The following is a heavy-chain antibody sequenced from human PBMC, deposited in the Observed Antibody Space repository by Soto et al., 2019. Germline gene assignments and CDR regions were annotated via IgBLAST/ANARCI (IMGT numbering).Heavy chain of an antibody. CDR1: GYTFTSYD. Sequence: QVQLVQSGAEVKKPGASVKVSCKASGYTFTSYDINWVRQATGQGLEWMGWMNPNSGNTGYAQKFQGRXXMXRXXSKSRAYRELSSLRSEDPAVYYCAGGGGHAYYFDFWGQGTLVTVSS. V-gene: IGHV1-8*01. CDR2: MNPNSGNT. J-gene: IGHJ4*02. CDR3: AGGGGHAYYFDF.